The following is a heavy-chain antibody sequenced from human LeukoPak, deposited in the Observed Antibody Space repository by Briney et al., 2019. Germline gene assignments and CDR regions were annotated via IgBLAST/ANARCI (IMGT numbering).Heavy chain of an antibody. CDR3: ARDLRN. J-gene: IGHJ4*02. V-gene: IGHV3-66*01. CDR1: GFTVSSNY. Sequence: GGSLRLSCAASGFTVSSNYMSWVRQAPGKGLEWVSEIYSGGSTYYAASVKGRFTISRDNSKNPLYLQLNTLTAEDTAVYYCARDLRNWGQGTLVTVSS. CDR2: IYSGGST.